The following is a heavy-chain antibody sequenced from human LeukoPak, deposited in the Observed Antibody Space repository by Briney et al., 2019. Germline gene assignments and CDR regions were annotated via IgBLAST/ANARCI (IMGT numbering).Heavy chain of an antibody. J-gene: IGHJ4*02. CDR3: ARVSSGYYYHY. CDR2: IVVGSGNT. Sequence: GTSVKVSCKASGFTFTSSAVQWVRQARGQRLEWIGWIVVGSGNTNYAQKFQERVTITRDMSTSTAYMELSSLRSEDTAVYYCARVSSGYYYHYWGQGTLVTVSS. D-gene: IGHD3-22*01. V-gene: IGHV1-58*01. CDR1: GFTFTSSA.